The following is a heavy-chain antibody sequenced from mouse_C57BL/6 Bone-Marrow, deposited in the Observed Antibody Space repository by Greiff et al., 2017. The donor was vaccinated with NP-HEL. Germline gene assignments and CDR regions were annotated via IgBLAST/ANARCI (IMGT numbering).Heavy chain of an antibody. V-gene: IGHV1-15*01. CDR3: TRALGLRQGY. CDR1: GYTFTDYE. Sequence: QVQLKESGAELVRPGASVTLSCKASGYTFTDYEMHWVKQTPVHGLEWIGAIDPETGGTAYNQKFKGKAILTADKSSSTAYMELRSLTSEDSAVYYCTRALGLRQGYWGQGTTLTVSS. J-gene: IGHJ2*01. CDR2: IDPETGGT. D-gene: IGHD2-2*01.